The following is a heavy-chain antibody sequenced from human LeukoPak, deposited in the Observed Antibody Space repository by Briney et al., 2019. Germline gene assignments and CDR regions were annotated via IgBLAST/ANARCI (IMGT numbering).Heavy chain of an antibody. D-gene: IGHD2-15*01. J-gene: IGHJ4*02. CDR2: ISSSSSYI. V-gene: IGHV3-21*01. CDR1: GFNFSSYS. CDR3: ARGFWYCSGGSCYSAFCDY. Sequence: GGSLRLFCAASGFNFSSYSMNWVRQALGKKLEWVSSISSSSSYIYYADSVKDRFTISRDNAKNSLYLQMNSLRAEDTAVYYCARGFWYCSGGSCYSAFCDYWGQGTLVTVSS.